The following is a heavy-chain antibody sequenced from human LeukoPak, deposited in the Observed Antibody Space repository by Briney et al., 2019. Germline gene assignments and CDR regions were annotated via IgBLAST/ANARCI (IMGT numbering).Heavy chain of an antibody. CDR1: GYTFTGYY. Sequence: GASVKVSCKASGYTFTGYYMHWVRQAPGQGLEWMGRINPNSGGTNYAQKFQGRVTMTRDTSISTAYMELSRLRSDDTAVYYCASTSGYSSSWYERDDYWGQGTLVTVSS. CDR3: ASTSGYSSSWYERDDY. J-gene: IGHJ4*02. D-gene: IGHD6-13*01. V-gene: IGHV1-2*06. CDR2: INPNSGGT.